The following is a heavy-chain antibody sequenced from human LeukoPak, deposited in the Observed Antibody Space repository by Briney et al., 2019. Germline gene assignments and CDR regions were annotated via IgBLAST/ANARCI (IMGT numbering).Heavy chain of an antibody. V-gene: IGHV3-23*01. CDR1: GFTFSSYA. CDR2: ISGSGGST. Sequence: GGSLRPSCAASGFTFSSYAMSWVRQAPGKGLEWVSAISGSGGSTYYADSVKGRFTISRDNSKNTLYLQMNSLRAEDTAVYYCATNDFWSGYYYFDYWGQGTLVTVSS. CDR3: ATNDFWSGYYYFDY. D-gene: IGHD3-3*01. J-gene: IGHJ4*02.